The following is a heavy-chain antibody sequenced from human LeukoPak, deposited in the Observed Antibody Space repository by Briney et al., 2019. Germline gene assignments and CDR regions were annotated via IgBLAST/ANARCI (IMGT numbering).Heavy chain of an antibody. Sequence: PGGSLRLSCVAPGFNISNYVMSWVRQAPGKGLEWVSIIRRSGGDTHYVDSVKGRFTISRDNSKNTLFLQGNSLRAEDTAVYYCAKGRAVEDEKTFDYWGQGTLVTVSS. V-gene: IGHV3-23*01. CDR3: AKGRAVEDEKTFDY. CDR1: GFNISNYV. CDR2: IRRSGGDT. D-gene: IGHD2-2*01. J-gene: IGHJ4*02.